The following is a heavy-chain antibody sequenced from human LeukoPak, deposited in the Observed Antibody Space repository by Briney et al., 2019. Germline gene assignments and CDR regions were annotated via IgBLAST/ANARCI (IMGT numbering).Heavy chain of an antibody. V-gene: IGHV3-23*01. J-gene: IGHJ6*02. CDR2: ISGSGDST. D-gene: IGHD2-2*01. Sequence: PGGSLRLSCAASGFTFSSYAMSWVRQAPGKVLEWVSAISGSGDSTYYADSVKGRFTISRDNSKNTLYLQMNSLRAEDTAVYYCAKFGIVVVPAALDVWGQGTTVTVSS. CDR1: GFTFSSYA. CDR3: AKFGIVVVPAALDV.